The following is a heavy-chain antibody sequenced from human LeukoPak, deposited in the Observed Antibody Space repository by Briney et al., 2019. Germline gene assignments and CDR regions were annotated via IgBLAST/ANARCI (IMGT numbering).Heavy chain of an antibody. V-gene: IGHV1-18*01. CDR2: FSAYNGDT. Sequence: ASVKVSCKAADYTFTDFGISWWRQAPGQGPEWLGWFSAYNGDTKYVQKFQDRVTMTTDTSTTTAYMELRSLRSEDTAVYYCARGRLSSQQLAYYYYGMDVWGQGTTVTVSS. D-gene: IGHD6-13*01. CDR1: DYTFTDFG. CDR3: ARGRLSSQQLAYYYYGMDV. J-gene: IGHJ6*02.